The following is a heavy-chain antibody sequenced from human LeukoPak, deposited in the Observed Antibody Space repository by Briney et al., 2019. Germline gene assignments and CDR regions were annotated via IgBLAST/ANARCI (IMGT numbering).Heavy chain of an antibody. J-gene: IGHJ4*02. CDR1: GGSISSGDYY. D-gene: IGHD3-22*01. CDR2: IYYSGST. Sequence: PSQTLSLTCTVSGGSISSGDYYWSWIRQPPGKGLEWIGYIYYSGSTYYNPSLKSRVTISVDTSKNQFFLKLSSVTAADTAVYYCASQRDYYYDSSGYYEDYWGQGTLVTVSS. V-gene: IGHV4-30-4*01. CDR3: ASQRDYYYDSSGYYEDY.